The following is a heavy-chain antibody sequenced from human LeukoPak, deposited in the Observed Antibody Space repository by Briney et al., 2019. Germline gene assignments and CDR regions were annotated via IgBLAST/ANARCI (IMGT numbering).Heavy chain of an antibody. D-gene: IGHD1-26*01. V-gene: IGHV3-53*01. Sequence: PGGSLRLSCAASGIPVSANYMTWVRQAPQRGLEWVSTIHSDGSTYYVDSVKGRFIVSRDISQNTVYLEMSSLRAEDAAVYYCSREGWEELGHYFDYWGQGTVVTVSS. CDR1: GIPVSANY. J-gene: IGHJ4*02. CDR2: IHSDGST. CDR3: SREGWEELGHYFDY.